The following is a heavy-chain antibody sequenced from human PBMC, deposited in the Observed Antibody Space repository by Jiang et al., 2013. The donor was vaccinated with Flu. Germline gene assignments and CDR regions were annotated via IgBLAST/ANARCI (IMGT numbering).Heavy chain of an antibody. Sequence: QLVESGGGLVQPGGSLRLSCVASGFTFSGYWMTWVRQAPGKGLEWVANIKQDGSEKYYVDSVKGRFTISRDNAKKSLYLQLNSLRAEDTAVYYCARGRRCSSTSCSDPNYYYYMDVWGKGTTVTVSS. J-gene: IGHJ6*03. CDR1: GFTFSGYW. CDR2: IKQDGSEK. CDR3: ARGRRCSSTSCSDPNYYYYMDV. V-gene: IGHV3-7*01. D-gene: IGHD2-2*01.